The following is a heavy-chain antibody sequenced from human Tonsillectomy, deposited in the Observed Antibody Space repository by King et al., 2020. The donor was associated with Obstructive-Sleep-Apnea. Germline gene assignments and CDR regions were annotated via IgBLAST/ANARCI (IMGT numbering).Heavy chain of an antibody. J-gene: IGHJ5*02. D-gene: IGHD6-13*01. CDR2: IWYDGSNK. CDR1: GFNFSSYG. V-gene: IGHV3-33*01. Sequence: VQLVESGGGVVQPGRSLRLSCAASGFNFSSYGMHWVRQAPGKGLEWVAVIWYDGSNKYHADSVKGRFTISRDNSKNTLYLQMNSLRAEDTAVYYCARGPTAAAEKAGGWFDPWGQGTLVTVSS. CDR3: ARGPTAAAEKAGGWFDP.